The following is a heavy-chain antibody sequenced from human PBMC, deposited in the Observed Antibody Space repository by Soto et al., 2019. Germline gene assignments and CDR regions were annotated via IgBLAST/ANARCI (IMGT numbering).Heavy chain of an antibody. Sequence: QVQLVQSGAEVKKPGSSVKVSCKASGDTFNFYTINWVRQAPGLGLEWMGRFNPILSFSNSALKFQGRVTLTADKSTSTAYMGLSSLRSEDTAIYYCATSFGSGSRAFDYWGQGALVTVSS. J-gene: IGHJ4*02. CDR3: ATSFGSGSRAFDY. D-gene: IGHD3-10*01. CDR1: GDTFNFYT. CDR2: FNPILSFS. V-gene: IGHV1-69*02.